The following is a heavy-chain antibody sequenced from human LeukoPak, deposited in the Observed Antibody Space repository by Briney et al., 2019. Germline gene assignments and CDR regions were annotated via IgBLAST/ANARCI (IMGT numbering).Heavy chain of an antibody. CDR2: INPSGGST. Sequence: ASVKVSCKPSGYTFTSYSMHSVRQAPGQGLEWMGIINPSGGSTSYAQKFQGRVTMTRDTSTSTVYMELSSLRAEDTAVYYCARVDTAMDSYYWGQGTLVTVSS. D-gene: IGHD5-18*01. CDR3: ARVDTAMDSYY. J-gene: IGHJ4*02. CDR1: GYTFTSYS. V-gene: IGHV1-46*01.